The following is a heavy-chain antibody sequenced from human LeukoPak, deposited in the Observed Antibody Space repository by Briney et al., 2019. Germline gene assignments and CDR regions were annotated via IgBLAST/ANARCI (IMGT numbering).Heavy chain of an antibody. D-gene: IGHD2-2*01. CDR1: GFTFSSYA. J-gene: IGHJ3*02. V-gene: IGHV3-30*04. CDR2: ISYDGSNK. Sequence: GGSLRLSCAASGFTFSSYAMHGVRQAPGKGLEWVAVISYDGSNKYYADSVKGRFTISRDNSKNTLYLQMNSLRAEDTAVYYCARAGYCSSTSCQFDAFDIWGQGTMVTVSS. CDR3: ARAGYCSSTSCQFDAFDI.